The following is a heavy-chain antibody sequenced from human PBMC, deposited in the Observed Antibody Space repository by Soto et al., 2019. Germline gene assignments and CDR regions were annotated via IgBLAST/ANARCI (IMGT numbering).Heavy chain of an antibody. CDR3: ARDRVYTGGSDADY. J-gene: IGHJ4*02. D-gene: IGHD2-8*02. V-gene: IGHV1-18*01. CDR1: GYTFSNYA. Sequence: QVHLVQSGAEVKKPGSSVRVSCKTSGYTFSNYAISWVRQAPGQGLEWMGWINTGSGYTNYAHDRVTMTKDASIYTAYLEVTRLRSDDTAIYSCARDRVYTGGSDADYWGQGTLVTVSS. CDR2: INTGSGYT.